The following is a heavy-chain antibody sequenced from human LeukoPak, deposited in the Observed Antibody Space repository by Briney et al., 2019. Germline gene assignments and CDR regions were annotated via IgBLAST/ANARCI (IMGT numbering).Heavy chain of an antibody. D-gene: IGHD7-27*01. J-gene: IGHJ4*02. V-gene: IGHV3-48*02. CDR3: TRDLHWAFDY. Sequence: PGGSLRLSCTASGFTFGSSSINRVRQAPGKGLEWISYITSRSTNIYYADSVKGRFTISRDNAKNSVYLQMNSLRDEDTAVYFCTRDLHWAFDYWGQGTLVTVSS. CDR2: ITSRSTNI. CDR1: GFTFGSSS.